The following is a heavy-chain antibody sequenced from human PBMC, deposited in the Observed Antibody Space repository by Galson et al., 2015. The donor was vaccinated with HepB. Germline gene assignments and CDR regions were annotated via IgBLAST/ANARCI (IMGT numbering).Heavy chain of an antibody. Sequence: LSLTCTVSGDSISTSLYYWGWIRQGPGKDLEWIGSVYYGGTTYYSPSFQGRVAMSVDTSKNQLSLTLTSVTAADTAVYFCARPLALNGRFYPGVGPFHIWGQGTMVAVS. V-gene: IGHV4-39*01. D-gene: IGHD1-26*01. CDR2: VYYGGTT. J-gene: IGHJ3*02. CDR3: ARPLALNGRFYPGVGPFHI. CDR1: GDSISTSLYY.